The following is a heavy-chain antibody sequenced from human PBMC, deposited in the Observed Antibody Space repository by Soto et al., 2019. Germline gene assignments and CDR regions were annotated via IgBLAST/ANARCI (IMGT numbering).Heavy chain of an antibody. Sequence: PSETLSLTCTVSGGSISSGGYYWSWIRQHPGKGLEWIGYIYYSGSTYYNPSLKSRVTISVDTSKNQFSLKLSSVTAADTAVYYCARDIRTIFGVVTKHYGMDVWGQGTTVTVSS. D-gene: IGHD3-3*01. CDR3: ARDIRTIFGVVTKHYGMDV. CDR1: GGSISSGGYY. V-gene: IGHV4-31*03. J-gene: IGHJ6*02. CDR2: IYYSGST.